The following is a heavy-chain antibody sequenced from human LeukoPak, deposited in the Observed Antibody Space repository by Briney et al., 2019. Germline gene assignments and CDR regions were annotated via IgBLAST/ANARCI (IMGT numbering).Heavy chain of an antibody. Sequence: GGSLRLSCAASGFTFSSYSMNWVRQAPGKGLEWGSYISSSSSTIYYADSVKGRFTISRDNAKNSLYLQMNSLRAEDTAVYYCARDREDIVVVPAALDYWGQGTLVTVS. CDR2: ISSSSSTI. CDR1: GFTFSSYS. CDR3: ARDREDIVVVPAALDY. D-gene: IGHD2-2*01. J-gene: IGHJ4*02. V-gene: IGHV3-48*01.